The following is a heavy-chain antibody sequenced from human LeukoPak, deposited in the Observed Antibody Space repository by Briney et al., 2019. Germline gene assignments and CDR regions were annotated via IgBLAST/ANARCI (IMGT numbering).Heavy chain of an antibody. J-gene: IGHJ4*02. Sequence: PGGSLRLSCVVSGFTLSSRWMMWVRQAPGEGLEWMTNINRDGSEKNYVDSVKGRFTITRDNAENSLYLQMNSLKVEDSAIYYWATYGSWSGYNIAYWGQGTLVTVSS. CDR1: GFTLSSRW. CDR3: ATYGSWSGYNIAY. D-gene: IGHD3-3*01. CDR2: INRDGSEK. V-gene: IGHV3-7*03.